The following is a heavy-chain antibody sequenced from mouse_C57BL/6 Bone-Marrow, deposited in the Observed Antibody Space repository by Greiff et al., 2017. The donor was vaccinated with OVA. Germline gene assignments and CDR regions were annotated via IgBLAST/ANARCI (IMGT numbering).Heavy chain of an antibody. Sequence: EVHLVESGGGLVKPGGSLKLSCAASGFTFSDYGMHWVRQAPEKGLEWVAYISSGSSTIYYADTVKGRFTISRDNAKNTLFLQMTSLRSEDTAMYYCARDYYGSSPACFAYWGQGTLVTVSA. V-gene: IGHV5-17*01. CDR3: ARDYYGSSPACFAY. D-gene: IGHD1-1*01. J-gene: IGHJ3*01. CDR2: ISSGSSTI. CDR1: GFTFSDYG.